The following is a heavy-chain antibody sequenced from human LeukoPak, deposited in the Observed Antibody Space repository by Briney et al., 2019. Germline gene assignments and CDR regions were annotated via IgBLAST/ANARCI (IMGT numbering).Heavy chain of an antibody. V-gene: IGHV1-2*02. CDR3: ARERGRLTMVRGGYDAFDI. CDR1: GYTFTGYY. D-gene: IGHD3-10*01. J-gene: IGHJ3*02. CDR2: INPNSGGT. Sequence: ASVKVSCKASGYTFTGYYMHWVRQAPGQGLEWMGWINPNSGGTNYAQKFQGRVTMTRDTSISTAYMELSRLRSDDTAVYYCARERGRLTMVRGGYDAFDIWGQGTMVTVSS.